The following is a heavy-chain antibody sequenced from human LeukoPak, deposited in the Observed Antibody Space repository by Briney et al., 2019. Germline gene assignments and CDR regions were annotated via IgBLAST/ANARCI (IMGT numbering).Heavy chain of an antibody. J-gene: IGHJ4*02. CDR3: ARGSYVDYSKYYFDY. CDR1: GGFISSYS. D-gene: IGHD4-17*01. CDR2: ISYSGST. Sequence: SETLSLTCTVSGGFISSYSWSWIRQPPGKGLEWIGYISYSGSTNYNPSLKSRVTISMDTSQNQFSLKLSSVTAADTAMYYCARGSYVDYSKYYFDYWGQGTLVAVSS. V-gene: IGHV4-59*01.